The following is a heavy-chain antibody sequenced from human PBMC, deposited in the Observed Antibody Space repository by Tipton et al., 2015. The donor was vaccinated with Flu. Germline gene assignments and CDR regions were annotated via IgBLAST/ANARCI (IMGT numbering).Heavy chain of an antibody. CDR3: ARGIPTYCTGGTCFDGDFHS. V-gene: IGHV4-4*07. CDR2: IFTSGRT. J-gene: IGHJ4*02. CDR1: GGSISSYY. D-gene: IGHD2-15*01. Sequence: LRLSCTVSGGSISSYYWNWIRQPAGKGLEWIGRIFTSGRTNYNPSLKSRVTISLDTSKNQFSLKLNSVTAADTAVYYCARGIPTYCTGGTCFDGDFHSWGQGTLVTVSS.